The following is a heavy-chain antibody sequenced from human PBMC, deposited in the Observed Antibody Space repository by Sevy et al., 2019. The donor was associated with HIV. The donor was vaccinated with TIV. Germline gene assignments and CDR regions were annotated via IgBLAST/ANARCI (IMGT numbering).Heavy chain of an antibody. Sequence: GVSLRLSCAASGFTFSSYAMHWVRQAPGKGLEWVAVISCDGSNKYYADSVKGRFTISRDNSKNTLYLQMNSLRAEDTAVYYCARPLGSGDWLLHHPDAFDIWGQGTMVTVSS. CDR1: GFTFSSYA. V-gene: IGHV3-30-3*01. CDR3: ARPLGSGDWLLHHPDAFDI. D-gene: IGHD3-9*01. CDR2: ISCDGSNK. J-gene: IGHJ3*02.